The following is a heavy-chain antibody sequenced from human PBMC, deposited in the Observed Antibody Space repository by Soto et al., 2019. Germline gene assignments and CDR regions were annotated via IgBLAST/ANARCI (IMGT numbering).Heavy chain of an antibody. CDR1: GYTFTGYD. CDR3: AGEKVGTTGIDF. J-gene: IGHJ4*02. D-gene: IGHD1-26*01. Sequence: QAQLVQSGAEVKKPGASVKVSCKASGYTFTGYDINWVRQATGQGLEWMGWMNPNSGNTGYAQNFQGRVTMTRDNSITTAYMELTSLRDDNSAVDYFAGEKVGTTGIDFWGQGTLVTVSS. CDR2: MNPNSGNT. V-gene: IGHV1-8*01.